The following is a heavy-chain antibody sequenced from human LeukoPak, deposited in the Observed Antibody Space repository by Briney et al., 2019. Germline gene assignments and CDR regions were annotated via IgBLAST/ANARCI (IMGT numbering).Heavy chain of an antibody. CDR2: ISWNSGSI. V-gene: IGHV3-9*01. CDR3: AKEESEIDYGDHWYFDL. D-gene: IGHD4-17*01. Sequence: PGGSLRLSCAASGFTFDDYAMHWVRQAPGKGLEWVSGISWNSGSIGYADSVKGRFTISRDNAKNSLYLQMNSLRAEDTALYYCAKEESEIDYGDHWYFDLWGRGTLVTVSS. CDR1: GFTFDDYA. J-gene: IGHJ2*01.